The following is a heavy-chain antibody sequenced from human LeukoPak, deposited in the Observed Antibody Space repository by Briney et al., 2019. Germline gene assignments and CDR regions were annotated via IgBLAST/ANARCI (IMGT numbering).Heavy chain of an antibody. CDR2: ISSSSSTI. J-gene: IGHJ5*02. D-gene: IGHD3-9*01. CDR1: GFTFSSYE. CDR3: AREMRYYDILTGYYRLRWFDP. V-gene: IGHV3-48*01. Sequence: GGSLRLSCAASGFTFSSYEMNWVRQAPGKGLEWVSYISSSSSTIYYADSVKGRFTISRDNAKNSLYLQMNSLRAEDTAVYYCAREMRYYDILTGYYRLRWFDPWGQGTLVTVSS.